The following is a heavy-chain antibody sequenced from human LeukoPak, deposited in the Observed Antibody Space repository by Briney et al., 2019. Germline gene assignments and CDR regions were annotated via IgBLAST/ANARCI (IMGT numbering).Heavy chain of an antibody. CDR3: AKEATARRWLVGGNFDH. CDR1: GFTFNNYA. J-gene: IGHJ4*01. D-gene: IGHD6-19*01. Sequence: GGSLRLSCAGSGFTFNNYAMSWVRQAPGKGLEWVAAIGGSGRSTYDADSVRGRFTVSRDNSKNTLYLQMNNLRVEDTAVYFGAKEATARRWLVGGNFDHWGQEPRSPS. V-gene: IGHV3-23*01. CDR2: IGGSGRST.